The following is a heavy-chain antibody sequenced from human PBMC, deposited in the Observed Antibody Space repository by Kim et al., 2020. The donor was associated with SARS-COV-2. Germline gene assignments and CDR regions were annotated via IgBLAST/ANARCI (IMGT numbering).Heavy chain of an antibody. CDR3: ARDGDLYSSGKDAFDS. CDR1: GFTFSNYW. J-gene: IGHJ3*02. Sequence: GGSLRLSCAASGFTFSNYWMTWVRQAPGKGLEWVANIKQDGNQKYYVDSVKGRFTIPRDNAKNSLYLQMNSLRAEDKAVYYCARDGDLYSSGKDAFDSWGQGTMVTVSS. CDR2: IKQDGNQK. V-gene: IGHV3-7*01. D-gene: IGHD6-19*01.